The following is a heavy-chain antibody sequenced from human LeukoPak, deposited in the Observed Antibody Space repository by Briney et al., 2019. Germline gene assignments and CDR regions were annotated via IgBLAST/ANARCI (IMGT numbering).Heavy chain of an antibody. J-gene: IGHJ4*02. Sequence: GASVKVSCKASGYTFTSYGISWVRQAPGQGLEWMGWISAYNGNTNYAQKLQGRVTMTTDTSTSTAYMELRSLRSDDTAVYYCARGNYYDSSGYYSGFDYWGQGPLVTVSS. CDR2: ISAYNGNT. CDR3: ARGNYYDSSGYYSGFDY. CDR1: GYTFTSYG. V-gene: IGHV1-18*01. D-gene: IGHD3-22*01.